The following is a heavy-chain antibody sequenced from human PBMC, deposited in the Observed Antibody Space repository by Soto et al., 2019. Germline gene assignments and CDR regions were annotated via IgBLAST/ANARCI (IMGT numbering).Heavy chain of an antibody. CDR3: ARDVVWGSYYFDY. Sequence: GGSLRLSCAASGFTFSSYWMSWVRQAPGKGLEWVANIKQDGSEKYYVDSVKGRFTISRDNAKNSLYLQMNSLRAEDTAVYYCARDVVWGSYYFDYWGQGTLVTVSS. D-gene: IGHD3-16*01. V-gene: IGHV3-7*05. CDR1: GFTFSSYW. J-gene: IGHJ4*02. CDR2: IKQDGSEK.